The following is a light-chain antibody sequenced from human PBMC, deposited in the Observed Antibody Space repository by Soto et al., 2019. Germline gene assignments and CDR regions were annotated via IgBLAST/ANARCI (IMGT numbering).Light chain of an antibody. CDR2: EIT. CDR3: CSYAGSSTFV. Sequence: QSALTQPASVSGSPGQSITIPCTGTSSDVGSYNLVSWYRQLPGKAPKLMIYEITKRPSGVSNRFSGSKSGNTASLTISGLQAEDEADYYCCSYAGSSTFVFGGGTKLT. J-gene: IGLJ3*02. V-gene: IGLV2-23*02. CDR1: SSDVGSYNL.